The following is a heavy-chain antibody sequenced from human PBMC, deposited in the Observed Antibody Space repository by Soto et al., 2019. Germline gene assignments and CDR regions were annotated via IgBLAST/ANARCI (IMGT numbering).Heavy chain of an antibody. D-gene: IGHD3-3*01. V-gene: IGHV3-30-3*01. CDR1: GFTFSSYA. J-gene: IGHJ4*02. CDR3: ARDILARTMEWLFDY. CDR2: ISYDGSNK. Sequence: QVQLVESGGGVVQPGRSLRLSCAASGFTFSSYAMHWVRQAPGKGLEWVAVISYDGSNKYYADSVKGRFTISRDNSKNTLYLQMNSLRAEDTAVYYCARDILARTMEWLFDYWGQGTLVTVSS.